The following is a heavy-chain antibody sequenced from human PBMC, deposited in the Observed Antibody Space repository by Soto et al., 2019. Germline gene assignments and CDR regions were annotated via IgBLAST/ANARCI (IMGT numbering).Heavy chain of an antibody. CDR2: ISAHNGNT. V-gene: IGHV1-18*01. Sequence: QVHLVQSGAEVKKPGASVKVSCKGSGYDFTTYGITWVRQAPGQGLEWMAWISAHNGNTDYAQKLQGRVTVTRDTSTSTAYMELRSLRSDDTAVYYCARGRYGDYWGQGALVTVGS. CDR1: GYDFTTYG. CDR3: ARGRYGDY. J-gene: IGHJ4*02. D-gene: IGHD1-1*01.